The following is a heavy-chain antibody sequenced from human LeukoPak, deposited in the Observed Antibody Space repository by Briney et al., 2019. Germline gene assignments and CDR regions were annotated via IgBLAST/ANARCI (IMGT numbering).Heavy chain of an antibody. CDR2: IYHSGST. J-gene: IGHJ4*02. CDR1: GYSISSGYY. V-gene: IGHV4-38-2*01. D-gene: IGHD3-10*01. CDR3: ARGWGLWFGEYSTPDY. Sequence: SETLSLTCAVSGYSISSGYYWGWIRQSPGKGLEWIGSIYHSGSTYYNPSLKSRVTISVDTSKNQFSLKLSSVTAADTAVYHCARGWGLWFGEYSTPDYWGQGTLVTVSS.